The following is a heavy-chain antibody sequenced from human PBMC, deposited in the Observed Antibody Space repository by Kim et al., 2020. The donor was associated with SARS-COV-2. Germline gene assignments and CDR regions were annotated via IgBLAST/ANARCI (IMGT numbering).Heavy chain of an antibody. CDR2: ISARDGNT. V-gene: IGHV1-18*04. CDR3: ARGAYGDVSFDY. J-gene: IGHJ4*02. D-gene: IGHD4-17*01. CDR1: GYMFTSYG. Sequence: VKVSCKACGYMFTSYGFSWVRQAPGQGLEWLGWISARDGNTKYGQKVQGRVIMTTDTSTNTAYMELWSLRSDDTAMYYCARGAYGDVSFDYWGQGTLVTVSS.